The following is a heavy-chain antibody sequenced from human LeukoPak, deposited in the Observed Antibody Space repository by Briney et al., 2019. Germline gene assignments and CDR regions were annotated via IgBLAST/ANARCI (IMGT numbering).Heavy chain of an antibody. V-gene: IGHV4-39*01. CDR1: GGSISSSSYY. D-gene: IGHD3-10*01. J-gene: IGHJ6*02. Sequence: SETLSLTCTVSGGSISSSSYYWGWIRQPPGKGLEWIGSIYYSGSAYYNPSLKSRVTISVDTSKNQFSLKLSSVTAADTAVYYCARSVRIDYYGSGSYYNVVQGYYYYYGMDVWGQGTTVTVSS. CDR2: IYYSGSA. CDR3: ARSVRIDYYGSGSYYNVVQGYYYYYGMDV.